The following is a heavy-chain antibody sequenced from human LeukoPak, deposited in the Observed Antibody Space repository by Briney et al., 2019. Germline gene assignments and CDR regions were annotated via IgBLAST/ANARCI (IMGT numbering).Heavy chain of an antibody. D-gene: IGHD4-17*01. CDR3: ARVGNGDYRYYFYMDV. CDR2: IKPDGSEK. J-gene: IGHJ6*03. V-gene: IGHV3-7*03. Sequence: GGSLRLSCAASGFTFSNYWMTWFRQTPGKGLEWVGNIKPDGSEKYYVDSVKGRFTISRDDAKNSLYLQMNSLRAEDTAVYYCARVGNGDYRYYFYMDVWGKGTTVTISS. CDR1: GFTFSNYW.